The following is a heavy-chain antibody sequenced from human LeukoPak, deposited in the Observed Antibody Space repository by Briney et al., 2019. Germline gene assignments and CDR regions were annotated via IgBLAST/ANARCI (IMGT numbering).Heavy chain of an antibody. Sequence: PGGSLRLSCAASGFTFSSYGMHWVRQAPGKGLEWVAVIWYDGSNKYYADSVKGRFTISRDNSKNTLYLQMNSLRAEDTAVYYCAILIGEGYFDYWGQGTLVTVSS. J-gene: IGHJ4*02. CDR1: GFTFSSYG. CDR3: AILIGEGYFDY. CDR2: IWYDGSNK. V-gene: IGHV3-33*01. D-gene: IGHD3-3*01.